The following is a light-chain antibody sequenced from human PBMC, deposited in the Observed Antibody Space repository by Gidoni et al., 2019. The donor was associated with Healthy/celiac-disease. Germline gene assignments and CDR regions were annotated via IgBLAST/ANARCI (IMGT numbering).Light chain of an antibody. V-gene: IGKV3-11*01. J-gene: IGKJ2*01. CDR3: QQRSNWPPGSYT. CDR1: QSVSSY. Sequence: EIVLTQSPATLSLSPGERATLSFRASQSVSSYLAWYQQKPGQAPRFLIYDASNRATGIPARFSGSGSGTDFTLTISSLEPEDFAVYYCQQRSNWPPGSYTFGQGTKLEIK. CDR2: DAS.